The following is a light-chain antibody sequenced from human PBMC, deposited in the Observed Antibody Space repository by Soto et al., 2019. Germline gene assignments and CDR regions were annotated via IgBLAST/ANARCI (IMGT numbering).Light chain of an antibody. V-gene: IGKV1-39*01. J-gene: IGKJ2*01. CDR3: QQTYAPPFT. CDR1: QTITFY. Sequence: DIQMTQSPSSLSASVGDTVAITCRASQTITFYLNWYQQEPGKPPKLLIYGANTLQGGVPSRFSAGGSGTDFTLTTNNLQPEDLATHYCQQTYAPPFTFGQGTKLQIK. CDR2: GAN.